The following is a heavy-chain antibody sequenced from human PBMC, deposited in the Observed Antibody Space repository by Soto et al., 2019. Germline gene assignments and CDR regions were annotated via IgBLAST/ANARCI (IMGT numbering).Heavy chain of an antibody. D-gene: IGHD2-15*01. V-gene: IGHV3-30*04. CDR3: AREGVVAATSWYFDL. CDR2: ISYDGSNK. CDR1: GFTFSNHA. J-gene: IGHJ2*01. Sequence: QVQLVESGGGVVQPGRSLRLSCAASGFTFSNHAVHWVRQAPCKGLEWVAAISYDGSNKYYVDSVKGRFTIPTDNSQNTLSLQMNSLRAADTAVYYCAREGVVAATSWYFDLWGRGTLVTVSS.